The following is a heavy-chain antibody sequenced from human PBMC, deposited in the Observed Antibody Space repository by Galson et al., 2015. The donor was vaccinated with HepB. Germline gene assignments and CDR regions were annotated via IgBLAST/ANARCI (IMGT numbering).Heavy chain of an antibody. CDR2: ISSSSSYI. CDR3: ARVTYYYDSSGYYGFDY. CDR1: GFTFSSYS. V-gene: IGHV3-21*01. Sequence: SLRLSCAASGFTFSSYSMNWVRQAPGKGLEWVSSISSSSSYIYYADSVKGRFTISRDNAKNSLYLQMNSLRAEDTAVYYCARVTYYYDSSGYYGFDYWGQGALVTVSS. D-gene: IGHD3-22*01. J-gene: IGHJ4*02.